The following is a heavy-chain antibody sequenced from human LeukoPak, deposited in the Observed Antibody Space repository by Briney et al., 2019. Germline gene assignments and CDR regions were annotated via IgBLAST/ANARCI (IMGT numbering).Heavy chain of an antibody. CDR2: IYNIGSA. CDR1: GGSFSSQY. Sequence: SETLSLTCTVSGGSFSSQYWSWIRQPPGKGLEWIGYIYNIGSANYNPSLKSRVTVSVDTSKNHFSLKLRSVTVADTAVYYCARALGGGRYPHYYYGMDVWGQGPAVTASS. CDR3: ARALGGGRYPHYYYGMDV. J-gene: IGHJ6*02. V-gene: IGHV4-59*11. D-gene: IGHD3-16*01.